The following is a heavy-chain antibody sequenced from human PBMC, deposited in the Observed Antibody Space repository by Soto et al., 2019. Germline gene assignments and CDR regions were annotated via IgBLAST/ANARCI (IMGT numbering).Heavy chain of an antibody. CDR2: IYVTGAV. Sequence: SETLSLTCSVSGAALNSGNYYWSWIRPVPGQGLEWIGHIYVTGAVDYNPSLRDRITISQGTSEMQLSLDLRLVTAVDTGVYYCARLRFATNSCTWFDPWGQGTLVTVSS. V-gene: IGHV4-31*03. CDR3: ARLRFATNSCTWFDP. D-gene: IGHD2-15*01. CDR1: GAALNSGNYY. J-gene: IGHJ5*02.